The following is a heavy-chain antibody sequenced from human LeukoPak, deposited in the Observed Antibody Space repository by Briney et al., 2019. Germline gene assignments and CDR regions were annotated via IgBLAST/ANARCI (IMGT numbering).Heavy chain of an antibody. V-gene: IGHV3-15*07. D-gene: IGHD3-3*02. CDR1: GFIVTNAW. CDR3: TTGIRGD. CDR2: IQSKTDGGKT. J-gene: IGHJ4*02. Sequence: GGSLRLSCAASGFIVTNAWMNWVRQAPGKGLEWVGRIQSKTDGGKTDYAAPVKGRFTISRDDSKNTLYLQMNSLKTEDTAIYYCTTGIRGDWGQGTLVTVSS.